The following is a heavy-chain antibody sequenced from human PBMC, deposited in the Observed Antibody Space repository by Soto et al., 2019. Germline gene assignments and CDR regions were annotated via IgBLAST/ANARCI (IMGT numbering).Heavy chain of an antibody. J-gene: IGHJ4*02. Sequence: QITLKESGPPLVKPTQTLTLTCTFSGFSLSTSGVGVGWIRQPPGKALEWLALIYWDDDKRYSPSLKSRLTITKDTSKNQVVLTMTNTDPVDTATYYCAHSLMLAAGEPYFDYWGQGTLVTVSS. CDR3: AHSLMLAAGEPYFDY. V-gene: IGHV2-5*02. CDR2: IYWDDDK. CDR1: GFSLSTSGVG. D-gene: IGHD6-13*01.